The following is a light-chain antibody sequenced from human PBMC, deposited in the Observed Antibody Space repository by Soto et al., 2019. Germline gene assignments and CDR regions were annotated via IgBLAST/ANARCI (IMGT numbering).Light chain of an antibody. CDR1: QSVSSN. V-gene: IGKV3-15*01. Sequence: EIVLTQSPATLPVSPGNRATLSCRASQSVSSNLAWYQQRPGQAPRLLIYGASTRATGIPFRFSGSGSGTDFTLTISSLQSEDFAVYYCQQYNNWPRTVGRGTKVDIK. J-gene: IGKJ1*01. CDR2: GAS. CDR3: QQYNNWPRT.